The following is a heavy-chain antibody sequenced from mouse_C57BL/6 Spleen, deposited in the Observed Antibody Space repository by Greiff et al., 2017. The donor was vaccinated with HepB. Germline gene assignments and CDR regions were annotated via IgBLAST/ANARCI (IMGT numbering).Heavy chain of an antibody. D-gene: IGHD1-1*01. J-gene: IGHJ4*01. V-gene: IGHV1-52*01. Sequence: QVQLQQPGAELVRPGSSVKLSCKASGYTFTSYWMHWVKQRPIQGLEWIGNIDPSDSETHYNQKFKDKATLTVDKSSSTAYMQLSSLTSEDSAVYYCARLYYYGSSLYAMDYGGQGTSVTVSS. CDR3: ARLYYYGSSLYAMDY. CDR1: GYTFTSYW. CDR2: IDPSDSET.